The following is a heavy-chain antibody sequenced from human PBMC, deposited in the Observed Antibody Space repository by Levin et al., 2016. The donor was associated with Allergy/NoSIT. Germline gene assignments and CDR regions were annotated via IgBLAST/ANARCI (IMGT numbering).Heavy chain of an antibody. CDR3: AKSPRGYGSGSPLLD. V-gene: IGHV3-23*01. J-gene: IGHJ4*02. D-gene: IGHD3-10*01. Sequence: GGSLRLSCAASGFTFSTYAMSWVRQAPGTGLEWVSTLSGSGAGTYYADSVKGRFTISRDSSKNTLYLQMNSLRAEDTAVYYCAKSPRGYGSGSPLLDWGQGTLVTVSS. CDR2: LSGSGAGT. CDR1: GFTFSTYA.